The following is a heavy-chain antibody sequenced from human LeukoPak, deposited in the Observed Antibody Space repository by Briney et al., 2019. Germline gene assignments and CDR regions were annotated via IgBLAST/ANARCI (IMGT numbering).Heavy chain of an antibody. J-gene: IGHJ5*02. CDR1: GGSISSINW. CDR2: IYYSGST. D-gene: IGHD1-1*01. V-gene: IGHV4-39*01. CDR3: ARPVPSRLGWFDP. Sequence: SETLSLTCAVSGGSISSINWWSWVRQPPGKGLEWIGSIYYSGSTYYNPSLKSRVTISVDTSKNQFSLKLSSVTAADTAVYYCARPVPSRLGWFDPWGQGNLVTVSS.